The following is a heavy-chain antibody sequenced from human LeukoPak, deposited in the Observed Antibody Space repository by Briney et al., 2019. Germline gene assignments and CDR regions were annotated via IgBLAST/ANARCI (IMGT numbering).Heavy chain of an antibody. V-gene: IGHV1-58*02. Sequence: ASVKVSCKASGGTFSSYAISWVRQAPGQGLEWMGGIVVGSGNTNYAQKFQERVTITGDMSTSTAYMELSSLRSEDTAVYYCAASAIVGATRGLDYWGQGTLVTVSS. J-gene: IGHJ4*02. CDR1: GGTFSSYA. CDR3: AASAIVGATRGLDY. D-gene: IGHD1-26*01. CDR2: IVVGSGNT.